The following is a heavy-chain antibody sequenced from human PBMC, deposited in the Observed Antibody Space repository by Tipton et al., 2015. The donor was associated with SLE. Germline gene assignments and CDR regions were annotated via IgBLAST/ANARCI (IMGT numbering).Heavy chain of an antibody. Sequence: QLVQSGAEVKKPGESLKISCRGSGYSFTSYWIGWVRQMPGKGLEWMGIIYPGDSDTRYSPSFQGQVTISADKSISTAYLQWSSLKASDTAMYYCARQVYYGSGSSNWFDPWGQGTLVTVSS. D-gene: IGHD3-10*01. J-gene: IGHJ5*02. CDR3: ARQVYYGSGSSNWFDP. CDR2: IYPGDSDT. CDR1: GYSFTSYW. V-gene: IGHV5-51*01.